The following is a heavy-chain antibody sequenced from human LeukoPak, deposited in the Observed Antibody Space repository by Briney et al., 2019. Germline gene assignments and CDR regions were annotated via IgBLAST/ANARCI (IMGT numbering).Heavy chain of an antibody. J-gene: IGHJ3*02. CDR1: GVSISSNC. CDR2: IYYTGST. CDR3: ARTIRPIDI. Sequence: PSETLSLTCTVSGVSISSNCWSWIRQPPGKGLECIGYIYYTGSTNYNPSLKSRVTISVDMSKNQFSLKLRSVTAADTAVYYCARTIRPIDIWGQGTTVTVSS. D-gene: IGHD3-3*01. V-gene: IGHV4-59*13.